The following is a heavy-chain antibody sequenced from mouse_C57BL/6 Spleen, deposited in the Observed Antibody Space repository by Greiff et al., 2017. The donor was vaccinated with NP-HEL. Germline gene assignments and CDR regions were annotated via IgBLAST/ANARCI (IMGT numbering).Heavy chain of an antibody. CDR1: GFTFSDYG. CDR2: ISSGSSTI. Sequence: DVMLVESGGGLVKPGGSLTLSCAASGFTFSDYGMHWVRQAPEKGLEWVAYISSGSSTIYYADPVKGRFTISRDNAKNTLFLQMTSLRSEDTAMYYCARGGLYYAMDYWGQGTSVTVSS. CDR3: ARGGLYYAMDY. D-gene: IGHD1-1*02. V-gene: IGHV5-17*01. J-gene: IGHJ4*01.